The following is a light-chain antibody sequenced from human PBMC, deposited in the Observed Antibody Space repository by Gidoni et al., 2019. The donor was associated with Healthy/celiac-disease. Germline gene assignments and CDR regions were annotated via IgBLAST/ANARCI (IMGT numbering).Light chain of an antibody. CDR1: QGIRND. V-gene: IGKV1-17*01. J-gene: IGKJ2*01. CDR2: AAS. CDR3: LQHNSYPRYT. Sequence: DIQMTPSPSSLSASVGDRVTITFRASQGIRNDLGWYQQKPGKAPKRLIYAASSLQSGVPSRFSGSGSGTEFTLTSSSLQPEDCATDYCLQHNSYPRYTFGQGTKLEIK.